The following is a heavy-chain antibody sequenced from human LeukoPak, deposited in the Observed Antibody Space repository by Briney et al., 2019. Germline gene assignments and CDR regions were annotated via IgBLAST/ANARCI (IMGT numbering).Heavy chain of an antibody. Sequence: GGSLRLSCTASGFIFSSYAMNWVRQAPGKGLEWVSGISGSGGSTYYADSVKGRFTISRDNSKNTLYLQMNSLRAEDTAIYYCAKDYPPFYSSYGKGSLDCWGQGTLVTVSS. V-gene: IGHV3-23*01. CDR2: ISGSGGST. CDR3: AKDYPPFYSSYGKGSLDC. CDR1: GFIFSSYA. D-gene: IGHD4-11*01. J-gene: IGHJ4*02.